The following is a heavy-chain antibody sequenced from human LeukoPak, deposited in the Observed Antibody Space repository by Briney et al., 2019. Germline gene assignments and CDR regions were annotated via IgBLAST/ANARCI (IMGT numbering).Heavy chain of an antibody. J-gene: IGHJ4*02. Sequence: SETLSLTCAVYGGSFNNYYWSWIRQPPGKGLEWIGEINHRGSSNYNPSLKSRVTISIDTSKNQFSLKLSSVTAADTAVYYCARGVPDYYESSGYGYWGQGTLVTVPS. D-gene: IGHD3-22*01. CDR3: ARGVPDYYESSGYGY. V-gene: IGHV4-34*01. CDR1: GGSFNNYY. CDR2: INHRGSS.